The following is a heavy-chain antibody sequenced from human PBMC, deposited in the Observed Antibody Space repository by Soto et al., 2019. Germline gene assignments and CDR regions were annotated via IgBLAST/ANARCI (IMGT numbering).Heavy chain of an antibody. CDR1: GFTFSNYA. Sequence: GGSLRLSCAASGFTFSNYAMSWVRQAPGKGLEWVSTISGNGGSTYYADSVKGRFTISRDNSKNMLFLQINSLRDDDSAVYYCAKRPASIITFDYWGQGTSVTVSS. V-gene: IGHV3-23*01. CDR3: AKRPASIITFDY. CDR2: ISGNGGST. J-gene: IGHJ4*02. D-gene: IGHD2-2*01.